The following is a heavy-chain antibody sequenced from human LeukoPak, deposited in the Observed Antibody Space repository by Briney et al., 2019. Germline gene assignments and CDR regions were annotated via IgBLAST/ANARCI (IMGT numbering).Heavy chain of an antibody. V-gene: IGHV3-66*02. Sequence: GGSLRLSCAASGFTVSSNYMSWVRQAPGKGLEWVSVIYSGGSTYYADSVKGRFTISRDNSKNTLYLQMNSLRAEDTAVCYCARNLWYSSSRYGAFDIWGQGTLVTVSS. D-gene: IGHD6-13*01. CDR2: IYSGGST. CDR3: ARNLWYSSSRYGAFDI. CDR1: GFTVSSNY. J-gene: IGHJ3*02.